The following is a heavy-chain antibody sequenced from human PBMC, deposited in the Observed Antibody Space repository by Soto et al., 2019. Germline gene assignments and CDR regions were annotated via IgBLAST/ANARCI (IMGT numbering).Heavy chain of an antibody. CDR2: IYYSGST. D-gene: IGHD6-13*01. Sequence: SETLSLTCTVSGGSISSYYWSWIRQPPGKGLEWIGYIYYSGSTNYTPSLKSRVTISVDTSKNQFSLKLSSVTAADTAVYYCARVGSRKNWFDPWGQGTLVTVSS. CDR1: GGSISSYY. CDR3: ARVGSRKNWFDP. V-gene: IGHV4-59*01. J-gene: IGHJ5*02.